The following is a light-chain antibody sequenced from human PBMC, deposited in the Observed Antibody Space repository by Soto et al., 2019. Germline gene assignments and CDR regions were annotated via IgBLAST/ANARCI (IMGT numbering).Light chain of an antibody. J-gene: IGKJ1*01. CDR2: DAS. Sequence: DVQMTQSPSTLPASVGDRVTITCRASQSISSWFAWYQQKPGKAPKLLIYDASSLESGVPSRFSGSGSGTEFTLTISSLQPDDFATYYCQQYNTYSRTFGQGTKVDIK. CDR1: QSISSW. V-gene: IGKV1-5*01. CDR3: QQYNTYSRT.